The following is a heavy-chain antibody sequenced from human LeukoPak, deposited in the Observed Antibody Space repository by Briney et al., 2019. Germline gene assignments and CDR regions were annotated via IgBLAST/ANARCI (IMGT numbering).Heavy chain of an antibody. CDR1: GGSTSSYY. D-gene: IGHD1-26*01. V-gene: IGHV4-59*08. J-gene: IGHJ4*02. CDR2: IFFSGSP. Sequence: SETLSLTCTVSGGSTSSYYWSWLRQPPGKGLEWIGYIFFSGSPNYNPCLRSRGTLSIDTSKNQFSLRLSSVTAADTDVYYCARHGGSYTFDYWGQGTLVTVSS. CDR3: ARHGGSYTFDY.